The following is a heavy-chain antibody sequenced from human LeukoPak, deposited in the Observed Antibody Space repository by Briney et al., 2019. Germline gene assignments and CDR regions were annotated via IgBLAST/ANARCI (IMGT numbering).Heavy chain of an antibody. CDR2: ISYDVSNK. V-gene: IGHV3-30*18. CDR3: AKDLSPLLGDYGDYFDY. D-gene: IGHD4-17*01. CDR1: GFTFSSDC. J-gene: IGHJ4*02. Sequence: PGGSRRLSCAPSGFTFSSDCMDWVSQAPGKGMGWVAVISYDVSNKYYADSVEGRLTISRDNSKNTLYLQMNSLRAEDTAVYYCAKDLSPLLGDYGDYFDYWGQGTLVTVSS.